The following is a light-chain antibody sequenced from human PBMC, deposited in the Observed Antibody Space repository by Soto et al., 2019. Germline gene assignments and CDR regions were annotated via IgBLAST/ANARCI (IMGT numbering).Light chain of an antibody. CDR1: SSDVGAYNY. CDR3: SSYAGSNNPWV. CDR2: EAT. V-gene: IGLV2-8*01. J-gene: IGLJ3*02. Sequence: QSALTQPPSASGSPGQSVTISCTGTSSDVGAYNYVCWYQQHPGKAPKLIISEATNRPSGVPDRFSGSKSGNTASLTVTGLQAEDEADYYCSSYAGSNNPWVFGGGTKVTVL.